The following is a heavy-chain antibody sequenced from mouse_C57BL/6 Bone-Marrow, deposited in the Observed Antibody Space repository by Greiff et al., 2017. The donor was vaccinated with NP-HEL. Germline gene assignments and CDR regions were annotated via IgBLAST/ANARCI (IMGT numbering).Heavy chain of an antibody. CDR1: GYTFTRYG. V-gene: IGHV1-81*01. Sequence: VKLQESGAELARPGASVKLSCKASGYTFTRYGISWVKQRTGQGLEWIGEIYPRSGNTYYNEKFKGKAPLIADKYSSTAYMVLRILTSEDSAVYFCARSYGSTYLAIDDWCQGTSVTVSS. CDR3: ARSYGSTYLAIDD. D-gene: IGHD1-1*01. CDR2: IYPRSGNT. J-gene: IGHJ4*01.